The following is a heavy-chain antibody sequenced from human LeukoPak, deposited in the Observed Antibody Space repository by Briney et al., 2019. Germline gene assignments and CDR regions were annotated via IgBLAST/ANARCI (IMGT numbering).Heavy chain of an antibody. D-gene: IGHD1-26*01. CDR2: IYYSGST. J-gene: IGHJ4*02. Sequence: SETLSLTCTVSDDSISSSSYHWGWIRQPPGKGLEWIGSIYYSGSTYYSPSLKSRVTISVDRSKNHFSLKLSSVTAADTAVYYCARERVGASTEGFDYWGQGTLVSVSS. CDR3: ARERVGASTEGFDY. V-gene: IGHV4-39*07. CDR1: DDSISSSSYH.